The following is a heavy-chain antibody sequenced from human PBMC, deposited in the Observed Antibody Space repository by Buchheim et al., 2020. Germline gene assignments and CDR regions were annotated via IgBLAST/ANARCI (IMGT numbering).Heavy chain of an antibody. D-gene: IGHD1-14*01. J-gene: IGHJ4*02. Sequence: EVQLLESGGALVQPGGSLRLSCTASGFTFSTYAMIWVRQAPGKGLEWVSSLSNSGRAKYYAGSVKGRFTVSRDNSQKTVYLKMNSLKVDDTAVYYCAKDPTGAPSGPMDNWGQGTL. CDR3: AKDPTGAPSGPMDN. CDR2: LSNSGRAK. V-gene: IGHV3-23*01. CDR1: GFTFSTYA.